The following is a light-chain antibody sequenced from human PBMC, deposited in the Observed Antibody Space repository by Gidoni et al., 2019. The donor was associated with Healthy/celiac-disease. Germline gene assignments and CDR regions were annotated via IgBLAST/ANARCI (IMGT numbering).Light chain of an antibody. J-gene: IGKJ2*01. V-gene: IGKV3-20*01. Sequence: IVWTQSPGDLSLSPGNRATLSCRASQSVSSSYLAWYQQIAGLAPRLLIYGASSMATCIPDRCSGSGAGTDFTLTISRLEPEDVAVYYCQQYGSSPMYTFGQXTKLEIK. CDR3: QQYGSSPMYT. CDR2: GAS. CDR1: QSVSSSY.